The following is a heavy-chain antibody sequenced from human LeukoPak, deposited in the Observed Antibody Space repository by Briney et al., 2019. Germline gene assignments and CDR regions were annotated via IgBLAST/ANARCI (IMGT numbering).Heavy chain of an antibody. CDR1: GFTFSSYW. CDR2: TRYDGAKK. V-gene: IGHV3-30*02. Sequence: GGSLRLSCAASGFTFSSYWMHWVRQAPGKGLEWVAFTRYDGAKKYYGDSVRGRFTISKDNSKNTVHLEMNSLRPENTAVYYCAKGLGLGFSEWLLDFWGQGALVTVSS. D-gene: IGHD3-3*01. CDR3: AKGLGLGFSEWLLDF. J-gene: IGHJ4*02.